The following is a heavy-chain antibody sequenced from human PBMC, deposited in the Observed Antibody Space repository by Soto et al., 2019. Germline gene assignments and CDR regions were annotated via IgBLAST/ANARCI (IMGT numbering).Heavy chain of an antibody. J-gene: IGHJ4*02. D-gene: IGHD3-22*01. CDR1: GFTFSSYA. CDR2: ISGSGGST. V-gene: IGHV3-23*01. CDR3: GKGHYYDSRGYYPDY. Sequence: EVQLLESGGGLVQPGGSLRLSCAASGFTFSSYAMSWVRQAPGKGLEWVSAISGSGGSTYYADSVKGRFTISRDHSKNTLYLQMNSRRGDVTVVYYCGKGHYYDSRGYYPDYWGQGTLVTVSS.